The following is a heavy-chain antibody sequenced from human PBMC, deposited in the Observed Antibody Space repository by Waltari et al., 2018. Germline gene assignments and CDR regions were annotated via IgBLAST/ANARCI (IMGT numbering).Heavy chain of an antibody. CDR1: GFTFSNYW. CDR3: ARVKDSSSWFDP. D-gene: IGHD6-6*01. CDR2: IYYSGST. Sequence: VQLVESGGDLVQPGGSLRLSCAASGFTFSNYWMHWVRQAPGKGLEWIGSIYYSGSTYYNPSLKSRVTISVDTSKNQFSLKLSSVTAADTAVYYCARVKDSSSWFDPWGQGTLVTVSS. V-gene: IGHV4-38-2*01. J-gene: IGHJ5*02.